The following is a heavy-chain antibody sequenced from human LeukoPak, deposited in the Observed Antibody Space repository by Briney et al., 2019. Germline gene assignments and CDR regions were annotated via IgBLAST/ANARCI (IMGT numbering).Heavy chain of an antibody. J-gene: IGHJ4*02. D-gene: IGHD5-24*01. V-gene: IGHV3-23*01. CDR3: APRAVEMTTTKGY. CDR1: GFTFSSYA. Sequence: PGGSLRLSCAAYGFTFSSYAMSWVRQAPGKGLEWVSTISGSGGSTYYADSVKGRSTISRDNSKNQLYLQMHSLTAEDTAVYYCAPRAVEMTTTKGYWGQGTLVTVSS. CDR2: ISGSGGST.